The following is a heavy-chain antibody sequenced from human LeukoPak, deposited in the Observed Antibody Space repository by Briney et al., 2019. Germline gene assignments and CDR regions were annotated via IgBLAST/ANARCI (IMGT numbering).Heavy chain of an antibody. CDR2: IYYSGST. CDR1: GGSISSSSYS. D-gene: IGHD1-1*01. Sequence: SSETLSLTCTVSGGSISSSSYSWGWIRQPPGKGLEWIGSIYYSGSTYYNPSLKSRVTISVDTSKNQFSLKLSSVTAADTAVYYCARVPRLEPNPVAFDIWGQGTMVTVSS. CDR3: ARVPRLEPNPVAFDI. V-gene: IGHV4-39*07. J-gene: IGHJ3*02.